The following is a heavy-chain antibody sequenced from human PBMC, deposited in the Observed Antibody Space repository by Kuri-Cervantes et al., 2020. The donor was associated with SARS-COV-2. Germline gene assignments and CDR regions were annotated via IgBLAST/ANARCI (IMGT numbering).Heavy chain of an antibody. D-gene: IGHD4-17*01. CDR1: VFTFSIYG. CDR3: AKGRTTVTTLHDAFDI. CDR2: ISGSEYT. V-gene: IGHV3-23*01. Sequence: GGSLRLSCAASVFTFSIYGMSWVRQAPGKSLEWVSGISGSEYTYYADSVKGRFTISRDNPKNTLDLQMNNLRAEDTAIYYCAKGRTTVTTLHDAFDIWGQGTMVTVSS. J-gene: IGHJ3*02.